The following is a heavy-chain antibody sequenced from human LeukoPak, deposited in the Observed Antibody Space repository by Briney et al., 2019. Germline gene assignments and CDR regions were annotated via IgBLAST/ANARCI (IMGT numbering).Heavy chain of an antibody. D-gene: IGHD6-6*01. Sequence: GGSLRLSCAASGFTFSSYSMNWVRQAPGEGLEWVSSISSSSSYIYYAGSVKGRFTISRDNAENSLYLQMNSLRAEDTAVYYCARAPQLDYFDYWGQGTLVTVSS. CDR2: ISSSSSYI. CDR1: GFTFSSYS. J-gene: IGHJ4*02. V-gene: IGHV3-21*01. CDR3: ARAPQLDYFDY.